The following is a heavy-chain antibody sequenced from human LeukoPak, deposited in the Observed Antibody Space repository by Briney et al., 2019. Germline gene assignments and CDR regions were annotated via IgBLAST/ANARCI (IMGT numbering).Heavy chain of an antibody. Sequence: GGSLRLTCTISGFTVVNTLMDWVRQAPGKGPEWVALINSDGDAVYADSAKGRFTISRDTSRNMLYLQMNTLRPEDSAIYYCAKDRAGRQAWVEFDLLGQGTLVTVSS. CDR1: GFTVVNTL. J-gene: IGHJ5*02. CDR3: AKDRAGRQAWVEFDL. V-gene: IGHV3-53*05. D-gene: IGHD3-10*01. CDR2: INSDGDA.